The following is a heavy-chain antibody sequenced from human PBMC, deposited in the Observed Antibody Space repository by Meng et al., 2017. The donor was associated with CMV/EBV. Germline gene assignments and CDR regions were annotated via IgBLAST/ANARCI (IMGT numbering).Heavy chain of an antibody. Sequence: SETLSLTCTVSGGSVSSGSYYWSWIRQPPGKGLEWIGYIYYSGSTNYNPSLKSRVTISVDTSKNQFSLKLSSVTAADTAVYYCARGGIGLWFGEKGGGYYGMDVWGQGTTVTVSS. CDR3: ARGGIGLWFGEKGGGYYGMDV. V-gene: IGHV4-61*01. D-gene: IGHD3-10*01. CDR1: GGSVSSGSYY. J-gene: IGHJ6*02. CDR2: IYYSGST.